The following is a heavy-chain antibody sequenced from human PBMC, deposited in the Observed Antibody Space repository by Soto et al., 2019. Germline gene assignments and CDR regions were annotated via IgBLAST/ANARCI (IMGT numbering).Heavy chain of an antibody. D-gene: IGHD5-12*01. Sequence: QVQLVESGGGVVQPGRSLRLSCAASGFTFSSYGMHWVRQAPGKGLEWVAVISYDGSNKYYADSVKGRFTISRDNSKNTLYLQMNSLRAEDTAVYYCAKDRYGYKEFPLYWGQGTLVTVSS. CDR2: ISYDGSNK. CDR1: GFTFSSYG. V-gene: IGHV3-30*18. J-gene: IGHJ4*02. CDR3: AKDRYGYKEFPLY.